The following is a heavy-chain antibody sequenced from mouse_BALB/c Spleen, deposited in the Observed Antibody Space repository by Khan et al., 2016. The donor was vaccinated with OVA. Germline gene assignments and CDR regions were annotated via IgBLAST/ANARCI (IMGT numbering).Heavy chain of an antibody. CDR3: VRDGAEYRNDGGVAY. Sequence: QIQLVQSGAELARPGASVKMSCKASGYTFTSYTIHWIKLRPGQGLEWIGYINPSNGYTNYNQKFKDKATLTADKSSTTAYMQLSSLTSDDSAVYNCVRDGAEYRNDGGVAYWGQGTLVTVSA. V-gene: IGHV1-4*01. CDR2: INPSNGYT. J-gene: IGHJ3*01. CDR1: GYTFTSYT. D-gene: IGHD2-14*01.